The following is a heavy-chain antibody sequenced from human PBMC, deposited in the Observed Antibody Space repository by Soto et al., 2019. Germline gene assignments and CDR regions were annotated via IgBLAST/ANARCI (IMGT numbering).Heavy chain of an antibody. CDR3: ARGAPRPGDVAYYFHF. CDR1: GDSITSGGYY. CDR2: IYYSGGT. D-gene: IGHD3-10*01. V-gene: IGHV4-31*03. J-gene: IGHJ4*02. Sequence: PSETLSLTCSVSGDSITSGGYYWSLGRPHPGKGLEWIGSIYYSGGTYFNPSLKSRITVSMDTSKNEFSLKLTSVTSADTAVYFCARGAPRPGDVAYYFHFWGQGTLVTVSS.